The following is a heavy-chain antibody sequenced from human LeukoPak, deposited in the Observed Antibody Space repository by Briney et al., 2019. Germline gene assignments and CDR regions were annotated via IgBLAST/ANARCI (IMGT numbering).Heavy chain of an antibody. CDR3: ARDERWIQFNY. Sequence: GGSLRLSCVASGFTFSNYGMNWVRQAPGKGLEWGSGIVGSCVTTYYADSVNGRLTISRDNSKHTLYMHMNGLRVEDTAIYYCARDERWIQFNYWGQGTLVTVSS. V-gene: IGHV3-23*01. J-gene: IGHJ4*02. D-gene: IGHD5-18*01. CDR1: GFTFSNYG. CDR2: IVGSCVTT.